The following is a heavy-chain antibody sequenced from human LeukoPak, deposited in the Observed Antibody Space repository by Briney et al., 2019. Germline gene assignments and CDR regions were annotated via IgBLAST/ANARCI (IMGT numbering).Heavy chain of an antibody. CDR2: IFPTSGGT. Sequence: ASVKVSCKGSCYTFTGFYMHWVRQDPGQGLEWMGWIFPTSGGTNSAQKFQGRVTMTRDTSISTAYMELRRLRSDDTAVYYCARSYAGGSYYYYMDVWGKGTTVTVSS. CDR1: CYTFTGFY. J-gene: IGHJ6*03. CDR3: ARSYAGGSYYYYMDV. V-gene: IGHV1-2*02. D-gene: IGHD3-16*01.